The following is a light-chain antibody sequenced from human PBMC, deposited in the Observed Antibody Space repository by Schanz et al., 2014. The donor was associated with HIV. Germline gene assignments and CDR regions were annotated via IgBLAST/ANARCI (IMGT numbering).Light chain of an antibody. V-gene: IGKV3D-15*01. CDR1: QSLSSN. CDR3: QHYGGPYT. CDR2: NVS. J-gene: IGKJ2*01. Sequence: EIVMTQSAATLSVSPGERVTLSCRASQSLSSNLAWYQQKPGQAPSLLIYNVSTRASGIPARFSGGGSGTEFTLTISSLQAEDFAVYYCQHYGGPYTFGQGTKLEIK.